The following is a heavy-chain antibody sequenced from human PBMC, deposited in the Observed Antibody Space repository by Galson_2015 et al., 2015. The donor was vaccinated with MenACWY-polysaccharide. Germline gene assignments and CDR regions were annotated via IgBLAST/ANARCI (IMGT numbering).Heavy chain of an antibody. J-gene: IGHJ6*03. CDR3: ARGSHYSYYYMDV. V-gene: IGHV1-8*01. CDR1: GYTFGSRD. Sequence: SVKVSCKASGYTFGSRDINWVRQATGQGLEWMGWMNPNSGNTGYAQKFKGRVTTTRNTSITTAYMELSSLRSEDTAVYYCARGSHYSYYYMDVWGKGTTVIVSS. CDR2: MNPNSGNT.